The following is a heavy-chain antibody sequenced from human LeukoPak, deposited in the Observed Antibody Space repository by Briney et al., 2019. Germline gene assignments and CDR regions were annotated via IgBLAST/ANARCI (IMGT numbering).Heavy chain of an antibody. J-gene: IGHJ6*03. CDR2: IIPIFGKA. V-gene: IGHV1-69*01. CDR3: ARGGYEVRGVIIWAQKYYYYMDV. CDR1: GGTFSSYA. D-gene: IGHD3-10*01. Sequence: GSSVKVSCKASGGTFSSYAISWVRQAPGQGLEWMGGIIPIFGKANYAQKFQGRVTITADESTSTAYMELSSLRSEDTAVYYCARGGYEVRGVIIWAQKYYYYMDVWGKGTTVTVSS.